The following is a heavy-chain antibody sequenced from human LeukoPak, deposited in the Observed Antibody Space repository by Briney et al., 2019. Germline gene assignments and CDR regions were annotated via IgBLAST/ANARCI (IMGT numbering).Heavy chain of an antibody. CDR3: ATDPRQGGITIFGVVT. Sequence: ASVKVSCKASGYTFTSYDINWVRQATGQGLEWMGWMNPSSGNTGYAQKFQGRVTMTRNTSISTAYMELSSLRSEDTAVYYCATDPRQGGITIFGVVTWGQGTLVTVSS. CDR1: GYTFTSYD. J-gene: IGHJ5*02. V-gene: IGHV1-8*01. CDR2: MNPSSGNT. D-gene: IGHD3-3*01.